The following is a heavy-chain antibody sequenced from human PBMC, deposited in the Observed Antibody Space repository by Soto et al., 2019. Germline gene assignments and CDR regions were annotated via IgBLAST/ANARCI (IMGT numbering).Heavy chain of an antibody. V-gene: IGHV3-23*01. J-gene: IGHJ2*01. Sequence: EVQLLESGGDLVQPGGSLRLSCVASGFTFLNYDMHWVRQAPGKGLEWVAGISGSGGTFDANSVRGRFTISKDDSKNTLYLQMNSLRVEDTALYYCAKDRQGSGPDFDLRGRGTLVTVSS. CDR3: AKDRQGSGPDFDL. CDR2: ISGSGGT. CDR1: GFTFLNYD. D-gene: IGHD3-10*01.